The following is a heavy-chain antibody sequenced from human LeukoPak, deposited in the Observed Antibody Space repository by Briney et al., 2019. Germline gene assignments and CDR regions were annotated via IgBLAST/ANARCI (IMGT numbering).Heavy chain of an antibody. CDR3: ANSYGHGDWFDP. CDR2: IIPIFGTA. V-gene: IGHV1-69*13. Sequence: SVKVSCKASGGTFSSYAISWVRQAPGQGLEWMGGIIPIFGTANYAQKFQGRVTITADESTSTAYMELSSLGSEDTAVYYCANSYGHGDWFDPWGQGTLVTVSS. J-gene: IGHJ5*02. D-gene: IGHD5-18*01. CDR1: GGTFSSYA.